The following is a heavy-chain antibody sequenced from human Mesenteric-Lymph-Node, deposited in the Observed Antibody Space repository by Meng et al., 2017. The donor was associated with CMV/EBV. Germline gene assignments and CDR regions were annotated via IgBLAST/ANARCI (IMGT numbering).Heavy chain of an antibody. CDR3: AGGLWQSDY. Sequence: RLSCAASGFTFSSYWMSWVRQAPGKGLEWVANIRQDGSEKNYVDSVKGRFTISRDNAKNSLFLQMNSLRVEDTAVYYCAGGLWQSDYWGQGTLVTVSS. V-gene: IGHV3-7*01. CDR1: GFTFSSYW. D-gene: IGHD2-15*01. J-gene: IGHJ4*02. CDR2: IRQDGSEK.